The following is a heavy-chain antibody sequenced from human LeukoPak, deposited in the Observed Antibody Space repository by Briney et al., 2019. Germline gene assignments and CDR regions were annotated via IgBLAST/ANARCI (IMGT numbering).Heavy chain of an antibody. CDR2: INPSGGGT. D-gene: IGHD6-19*01. V-gene: IGHV1-46*01. CDR1: GYTFTNYY. J-gene: IGHJ4*02. Sequence: GASVKVSCKASGYTFTNYYIHWVRQAPGQGLEWMGIINPSGGGTSYAQKFQGRVTMTRDTSTSTVYMELSSLRSDDTAVYYCATVTVAGSFDYWGQGTLVTVSS. CDR3: ATVTVAGSFDY.